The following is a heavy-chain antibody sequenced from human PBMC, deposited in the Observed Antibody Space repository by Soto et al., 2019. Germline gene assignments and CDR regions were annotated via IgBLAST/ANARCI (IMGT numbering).Heavy chain of an antibody. D-gene: IGHD3-22*01. CDR3: TRQRDYYDSSGDSWFDP. CDR1: GFTFSGSA. J-gene: IGHJ5*02. Sequence: EVQLVESGGGLVQPGGSLKLSCAASGFTFSGSAMHWVRQASGKGLEWVGRIRSKANSYATAYAASVKGRFTISRDDSKITAYLQMNSQKTEDTDVYSCTRQRDYYDSSGDSWFDPWGQGTLVTVSS. V-gene: IGHV3-73*01. CDR2: IRSKANSYAT.